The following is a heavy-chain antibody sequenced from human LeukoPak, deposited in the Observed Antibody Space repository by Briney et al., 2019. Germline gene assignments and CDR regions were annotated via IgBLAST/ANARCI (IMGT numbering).Heavy chain of an antibody. D-gene: IGHD3-10*01. CDR3: ARDELGDITMVRGATTVVFYGMDV. CDR2: TYYRSTWYN. V-gene: IGHV6-1*01. Sequence: SQTLSLTSAISGDSVSGNSAAWIWIRQSPSRGLEWLGRTYYRSTWYNDYAVSVKSRIAINPDTSKNQFSLQLNSVTPEDRAVYYCARDELGDITMVRGATTVVFYGMDVWGQGTTVTVSS. CDR1: GDSVSGNSAA. J-gene: IGHJ6*02.